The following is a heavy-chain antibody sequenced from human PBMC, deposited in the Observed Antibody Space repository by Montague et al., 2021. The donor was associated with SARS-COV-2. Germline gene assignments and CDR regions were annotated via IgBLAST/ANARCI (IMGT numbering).Heavy chain of an antibody. D-gene: IGHD6-13*01. CDR1: GFPFSDYY. CDR3: VSHIAAAGIDY. CDR2: ISSSSSYT. Sequence: CLRLSCVASGFPFSDYYMSWIRPAPGKGLEWVSYISSSSSYTHYADSVKGRFPISRDNTKNSLYLQMNSLRAEDTAVYYCVSHIAAAGIDYWSQGTLVTVSS. V-gene: IGHV3-11*06. J-gene: IGHJ4*02.